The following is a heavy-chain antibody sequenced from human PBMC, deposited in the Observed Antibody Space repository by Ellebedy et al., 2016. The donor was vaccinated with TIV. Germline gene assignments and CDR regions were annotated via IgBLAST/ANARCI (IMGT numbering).Heavy chain of an antibody. CDR3: ARTRWRWLQSN. J-gene: IGHJ4*02. Sequence: SETLSLTCAVYGGSFSGYYWSWIRQPPGKGLEWIGEINHSGSTNYNPSLKSRVTISVDTSKNQFSLKLSSVTAADTAVYYCARTRWRWLQSNWGQGTLVTVSS. CDR2: INHSGST. CDR1: GGSFSGYY. V-gene: IGHV4-34*01. D-gene: IGHD5-24*01.